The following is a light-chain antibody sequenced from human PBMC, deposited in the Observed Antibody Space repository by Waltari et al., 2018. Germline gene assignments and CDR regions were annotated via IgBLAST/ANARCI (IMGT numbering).Light chain of an antibody. CDR2: GAS. J-gene: IGKJ1*01. CDR3: QHYVRLPVS. Sequence: EIVLTQSPGTLSLSPGERATLSCRASQSVSRSLAWYQQKPGQAPRLLIYGASSRATGVPDRFSGSGSGTVFSLTISRLEPEDFAVYYCQHYVRLPVSFGQGTKVEIK. V-gene: IGKV3-20*01. CDR1: QSVSRS.